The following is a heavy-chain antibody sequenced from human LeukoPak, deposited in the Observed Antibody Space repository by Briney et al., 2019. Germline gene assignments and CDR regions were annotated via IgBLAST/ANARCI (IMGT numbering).Heavy chain of an antibody. V-gene: IGHV4-4*09. CDR1: GGSIGSYY. J-gene: IGHJ6*03. Sequence: SETLSLTCTVSGGSIGSYYWSWIRQPPGKGLEWIGYIYTSGSTNYNPSLKSRVTISVDTSKNQFSLKLSSVTAADAAVYYCARRGRQGRYIDVWGKETTVTVSS. CDR3: ARRGRQGRYIDV. CDR2: IYTSGST.